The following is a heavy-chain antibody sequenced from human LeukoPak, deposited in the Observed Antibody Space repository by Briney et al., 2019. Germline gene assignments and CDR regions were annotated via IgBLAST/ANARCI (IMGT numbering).Heavy chain of an antibody. Sequence: GGSLRLSCAASGFTFSSYAMSWVRQAPGKGLEWVSAISGSGGSTYYADSVKGRFTISRDNSKNTLYLQMNSLRAEDTAVYYCAKDSDEAYCGGDCYSDYWGQGTLVTVSS. J-gene: IGHJ4*02. CDR3: AKDSDEAYCGGDCYSDY. CDR2: ISGSGGST. V-gene: IGHV3-23*01. CDR1: GFTFSSYA. D-gene: IGHD2-21*02.